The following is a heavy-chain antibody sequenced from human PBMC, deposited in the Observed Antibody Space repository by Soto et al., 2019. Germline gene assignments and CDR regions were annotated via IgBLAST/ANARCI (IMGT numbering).Heavy chain of an antibody. Sequence: EVQLLESGGGLVQPGGSLRLSCAASGFTFSSYAMSWVRQAPGKGLEWVSAISGSGGSTYYADSVKGRFTISRDNSKNTLYLQMNSLRAEDTAVYYCAKGLRDRGRITIFGVVITYGMDVWGQGTTVTVSS. CDR3: AKGLRDRGRITIFGVVITYGMDV. J-gene: IGHJ6*02. CDR2: ISGSGGST. D-gene: IGHD3-3*01. V-gene: IGHV3-23*01. CDR1: GFTFSSYA.